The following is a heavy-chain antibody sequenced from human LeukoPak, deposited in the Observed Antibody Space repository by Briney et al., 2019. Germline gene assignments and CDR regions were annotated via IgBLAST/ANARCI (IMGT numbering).Heavy chain of an antibody. J-gene: IGHJ4*02. V-gene: IGHV3-30-3*01. D-gene: IGHD3-16*01. Sequence: GGSLRLSCAASGFTFRTYALHWVRQAPGKGLKWVAVISCDGSNKYYADSVEGRFTISRDNSKNTLYLQMDSLRADDTAIYYCASLLGDASSLGLATNDYWGQGALVTVSS. CDR3: ASLLGDASSLGLATNDY. CDR2: ISCDGSNK. CDR1: GFTFRTYA.